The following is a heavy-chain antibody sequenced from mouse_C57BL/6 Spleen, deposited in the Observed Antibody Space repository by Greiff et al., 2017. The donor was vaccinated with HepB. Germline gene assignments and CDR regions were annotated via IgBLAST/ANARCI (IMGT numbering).Heavy chain of an antibody. V-gene: IGHV1-55*01. J-gene: IGHJ1*03. CDR1: GYTFTSYW. CDR3: ARGDYYGSSYWYFDV. D-gene: IGHD1-1*01. CDR2: IYPGSGST. Sequence: QVQLKQPGAELVKPGASVKMSCKASGYTFTSYWITWVKQRPGQGLEWIGDIYPGSGSTNYNEKFKSKATLTVDTSSSTAYMQLSSRTSEDSAVYYCARGDYYGSSYWYFDVWGTGTTVTVSS.